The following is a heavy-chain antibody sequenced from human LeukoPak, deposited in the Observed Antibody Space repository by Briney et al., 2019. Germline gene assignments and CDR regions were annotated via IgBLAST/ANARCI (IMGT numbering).Heavy chain of an antibody. CDR2: IYYSGST. J-gene: IGHJ6*03. CDR3: ATIGYCTRTTCPFNYYYYYMDV. CDR1: GDSISTSSYY. Sequence: KPSETLSLTCTVSGDSISTSSYYWGWIRQPPGKGLEWLGSIYYSGSTYYNPSLKSRVTISVDTSKNQFSLNLYSVTAADTAVYYCATIGYCTRTTCPFNYYYYYMDVWGKGTTVTVSS. D-gene: IGHD2-2*01. V-gene: IGHV4-39*01.